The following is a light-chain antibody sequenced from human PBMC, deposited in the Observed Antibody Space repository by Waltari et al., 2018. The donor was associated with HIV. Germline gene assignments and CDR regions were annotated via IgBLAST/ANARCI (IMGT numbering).Light chain of an antibody. CDR2: QDS. J-gene: IGLJ3*02. V-gene: IGLV3-1*01. CDR3: SAWDSSLSARV. Sequence: SYELTQPPSVSVSPGQTASITCSGDKLGDKYACWYQQKPGQSPVLVIYQDSKRPSGISERLSASRSGNTASLTITGLQPEDEADYYCSAWDSSLSARVFGGGTKLTVL. CDR1: KLGDKY.